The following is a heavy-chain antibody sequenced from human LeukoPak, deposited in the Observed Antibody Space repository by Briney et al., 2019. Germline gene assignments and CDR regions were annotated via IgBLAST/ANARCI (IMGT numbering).Heavy chain of an antibody. CDR3: ARVGIDSGSFADFDY. J-gene: IGHJ4*02. CDR2: IYHSGST. V-gene: IGHV4-38-2*02. D-gene: IGHD1-26*01. Sequence: SVTLSLTCTVSGYSISSDYYWGWIRQPPGKGLEWIGSIYHSGSTYYNPSLKSRVTISVDTSKDQFSLKLSSVTAADTAVYFCARVGIDSGSFADFDYWGQGTLVTVSS. CDR1: GYSISSDYY.